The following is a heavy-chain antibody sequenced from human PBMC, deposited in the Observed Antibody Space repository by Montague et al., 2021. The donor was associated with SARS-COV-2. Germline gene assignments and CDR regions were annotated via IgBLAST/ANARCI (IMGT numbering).Heavy chain of an antibody. CDR1: GGSFSDYF. J-gene: IGHJ4*02. D-gene: IGHD3-22*01. V-gene: IGHV4-34*01. CDR2: INHRGTS. CDR3: ARGRQHFNMIVVAMTGGEYYFDY. Sequence: SETLSLTCTVYGGSFSDYFWTWIRQPPGKGLEWIGEINHRGTSNYNPSLKSRVSISVDTSKNQFSLCLGSVTAADTAVYYCARGRQHFNMIVVAMTGGEYYFDYWGQGTLVTVSS.